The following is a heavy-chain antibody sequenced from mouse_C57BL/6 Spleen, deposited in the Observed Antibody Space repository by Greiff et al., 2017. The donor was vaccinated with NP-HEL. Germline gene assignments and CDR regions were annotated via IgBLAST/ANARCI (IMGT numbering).Heavy chain of an antibody. CDR1: GYSFTGYY. J-gene: IGHJ1*03. CDR2: INPSTGGT. V-gene: IGHV1-42*01. Sequence: EVQLQQSGPELVKPGASVKISCKASGYSFTGYYMNWVKQSPEKSLEWIGEINPSTGGTTYNQKFKAKATLTVDKSSSTAYMQLKSLTSEDSAVYYCARWDYGSSCYFDVWGTGTTVTVSS. CDR3: ARWDYGSSCYFDV. D-gene: IGHD1-1*01.